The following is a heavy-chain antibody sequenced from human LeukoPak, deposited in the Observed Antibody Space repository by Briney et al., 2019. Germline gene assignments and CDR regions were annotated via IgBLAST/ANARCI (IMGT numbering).Heavy chain of an antibody. V-gene: IGHV5-51*01. Sequence: GESLKISCKGSGYIFTNYRIGWVRQLPGKGLEWMGIIYPADSDTRYSPSFQGQVTISADKSISTAYLQWSSLKASDTAMYYCARGSIAAARDYWGQGTLVTVSS. CDR1: GYIFTNYR. CDR3: ARGSIAAARDY. CDR2: IYPADSDT. J-gene: IGHJ4*02. D-gene: IGHD6-13*01.